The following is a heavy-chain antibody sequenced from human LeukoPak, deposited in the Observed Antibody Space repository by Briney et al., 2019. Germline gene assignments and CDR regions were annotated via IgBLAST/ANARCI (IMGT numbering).Heavy chain of an antibody. CDR3: AREWPPGS. J-gene: IGHJ5*02. D-gene: IGHD5-12*01. CDR2: ISSSGSYI. CDR1: GFTFSSYS. V-gene: IGHV3-21*01. Sequence: GGSLRLSCAASGFTFSSYSMNWVRQAPGKGLEWVSSISSSGSYIYYADSVKGRFTISRDNAKNSLYLQMNSLRAEDTAVYYCAREWPPGSWGQGTLVTVSS.